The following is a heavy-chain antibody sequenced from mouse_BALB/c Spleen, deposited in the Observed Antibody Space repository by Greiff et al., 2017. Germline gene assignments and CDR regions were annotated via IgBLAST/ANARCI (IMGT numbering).Heavy chain of an antibody. D-gene: IGHD1-1*01. CDR1: GFTFKDYY. CDR3: ARSAYDGSSYPAWFAY. V-gene: IGHV14-1*02. Sequence: VQLKQSGAELVRPGALVKLSCKASGFTFKDYYMHWVKQRPEQGLEWIGWIDPENGNTIYDPKFQGKASITADTSSNTAYLQLSSLTSEDTAVYYCARSAYDGSSYPAWFAYWGQGTLVTVSA. J-gene: IGHJ3*01. CDR2: IDPENGNT.